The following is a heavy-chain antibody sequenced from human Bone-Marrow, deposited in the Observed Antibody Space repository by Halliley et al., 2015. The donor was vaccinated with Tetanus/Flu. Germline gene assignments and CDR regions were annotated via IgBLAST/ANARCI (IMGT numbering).Heavy chain of an antibody. CDR2: IYYSGST. CDR3: AGMGWVGAVVEYYFDN. J-gene: IGHJ4*02. CDR1: GGSINSSGYH. V-gene: IGHV4-30-4*01. D-gene: IGHD2-15*01. Sequence: TLSLTCAVSGGSINSSGYHWSWIRQPPGKGLEYIGYIYYSGSTYYNPSLKNRLAISLDTSKTQFSLELNSVTAADTAVYYCAGMGWVGAVVEYYFDNWGQGTLVTVSS.